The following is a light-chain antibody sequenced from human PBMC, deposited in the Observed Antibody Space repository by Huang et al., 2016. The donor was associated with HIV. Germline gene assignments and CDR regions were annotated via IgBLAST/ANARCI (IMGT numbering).Light chain of an antibody. V-gene: IGKV3-15*01. J-gene: IGKJ5*01. CDR1: HSVSSN. Sequence: ERVMTQSPATLSVAPGERVTLSCRASHSVSSNLAWYPQKPGPAPRLLIHGSSTRATGIPARFSCSGSGTEFTLAISSLQSEDSGVYFCQQYDNWPLTFGQGTRLEMK. CDR2: GSS. CDR3: QQYDNWPLT.